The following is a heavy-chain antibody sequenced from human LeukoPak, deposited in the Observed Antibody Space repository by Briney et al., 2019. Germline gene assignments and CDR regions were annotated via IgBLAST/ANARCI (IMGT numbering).Heavy chain of an antibody. CDR3: ARSTVTTGHGYYYYYGMDV. V-gene: IGHV1-69*01. CDR2: IIPIFGTA. D-gene: IGHD4-11*01. J-gene: IGHJ6*02. Sequence: GASVKVSCKASGGTFSSYAISWVRQAPGQGLEWMGGIIPIFGTANYAQKFQGRVTITADESTSTAYMELSSLRSEDTAVYYCARSTVTTGHGYYYYYGMDVWGQGTTVTVSS. CDR1: GGTFSSYA.